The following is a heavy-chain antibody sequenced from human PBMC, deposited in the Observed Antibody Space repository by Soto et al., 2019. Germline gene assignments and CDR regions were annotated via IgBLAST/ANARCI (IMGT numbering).Heavy chain of an antibody. CDR3: ARESYSGYHSYDY. D-gene: IGHD5-12*01. CDR2: MYHDGNT. CDR1: VTPSAVVAS. J-gene: IGHJ4*02. Sequence: PSETLSSPAQSLVTPSAVVASGAGSGSPPGKGLEWIANMYHDGNTHYNPSLKSRVTMSVDTSKNQFSLKLNSVTAADTAVYYCARESYSGYHSYDYWGQGILVTVSS. V-gene: IGHV4-38-2*02.